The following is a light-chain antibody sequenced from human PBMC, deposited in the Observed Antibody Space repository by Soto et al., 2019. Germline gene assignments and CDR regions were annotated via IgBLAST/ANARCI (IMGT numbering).Light chain of an antibody. CDR1: SSDVGAYIF. Sequence: QSALTQPPSASGSPGQSVTISCTGTSSDVGAYIFASCYQQHPGKAPKLMVYDVNRRPPGVPDRFFGSKSGNTASLTVSGLQAEDEADYYCVSFAGGTYVFGTGTKVTVL. CDR3: VSFAGGTYV. J-gene: IGLJ1*01. V-gene: IGLV2-8*01. CDR2: DVN.